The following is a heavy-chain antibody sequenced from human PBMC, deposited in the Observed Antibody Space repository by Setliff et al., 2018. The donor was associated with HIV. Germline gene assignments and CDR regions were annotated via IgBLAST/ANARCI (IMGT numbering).Heavy chain of an antibody. CDR1: GYTFTSFA. V-gene: IGHV1-3*01. Sequence: ASVKVSCKASGYTFTSFAIHWVRQAPGHGLEWMGWINAGNGDTEYSQKFQGRVTFSRDTSVSTAYMELSSLRSEDTAVYYCARNPTGTGYFDSWGQGMLVTVSS. CDR2: INAGNGDT. CDR3: ARNPTGTGYFDS. D-gene: IGHD1-1*01. J-gene: IGHJ4*02.